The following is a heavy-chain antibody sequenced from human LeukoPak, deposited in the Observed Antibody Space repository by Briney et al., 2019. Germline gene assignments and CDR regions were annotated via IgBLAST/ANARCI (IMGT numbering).Heavy chain of an antibody. CDR1: GFNFGTYV. CDR3: AKDFLTISAAMSYYGMDV. Sequence: PSGGSLRLSCTASGFNFGTYVTSWIRQAPGKGLEWVSAISGSGGSTYYADSVKGRFTISRDNSKNTLYLQMNSLRAEDTAVYYCAKDFLTISAAMSYYGMDVWGQGTTVTVSS. V-gene: IGHV3-23*01. J-gene: IGHJ6*01. CDR2: ISGSGGST. D-gene: IGHD2-2*01.